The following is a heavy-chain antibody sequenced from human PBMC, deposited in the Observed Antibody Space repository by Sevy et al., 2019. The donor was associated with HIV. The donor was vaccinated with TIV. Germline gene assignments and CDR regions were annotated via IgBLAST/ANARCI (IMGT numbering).Heavy chain of an antibody. D-gene: IGHD1-1*01. CDR2: IKPDESAK. CDR3: ARDYMYDWDY. J-gene: IGHJ4*02. CDR1: GFTFNNYW. V-gene: IGHV3-7*03. Sequence: GGSLRLSCAASGFTFNNYWMSWVRQAPGKGLEWVANIKPDESAKNYIDSVKGRFTISRDNAKNSLYPQMSSLRVDDTAVYYWARDYMYDWDYWGQGTLVTVSS.